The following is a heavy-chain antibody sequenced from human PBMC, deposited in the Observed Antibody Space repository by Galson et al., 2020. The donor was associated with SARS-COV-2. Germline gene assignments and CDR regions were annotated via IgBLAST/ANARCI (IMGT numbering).Heavy chain of an antibody. CDR2: INSNSRTK. Sequence: GESLKISCAASGFSFSVFDMSWVRQAPGKGLQWVSYINSNSRTKYYADSVKGRFTISRDNAENSLYLQMNNLRDDDTAVYYCVRDNVNGGYFDYWGQGTLVTVSS. CDR3: VRDNVNGGYFDY. CDR1: GFSFSVFD. D-gene: IGHD2-8*01. V-gene: IGHV3-48*02. J-gene: IGHJ4*02.